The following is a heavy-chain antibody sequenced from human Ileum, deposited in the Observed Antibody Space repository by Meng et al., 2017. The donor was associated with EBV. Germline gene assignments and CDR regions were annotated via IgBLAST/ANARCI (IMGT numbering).Heavy chain of an antibody. J-gene: IGHJ4*01. CDR1: GYPFSNYA. V-gene: IGHV1-3*01. D-gene: IGHD2-21*01. CDR3: ARVERGVKFDK. Sequence: QVQLLQSGAEGKKPGASVKLSCKASGYPFSNYAIHWVRQAPGQRPEWMGWINADNGNTKYSQKFQGRVTITRNTPASTVYMDVRSLRSEDTAVYFCARVERGVKFDKWGQGTLVTVSS. CDR2: INADNGNT.